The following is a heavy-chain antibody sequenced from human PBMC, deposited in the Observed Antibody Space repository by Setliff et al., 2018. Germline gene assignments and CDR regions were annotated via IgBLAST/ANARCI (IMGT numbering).Heavy chain of an antibody. J-gene: IGHJ3*02. D-gene: IGHD6-19*01. V-gene: IGHV1-3*01. CDR3: ARLAEQWLVRDAFDI. Sequence: ASVKVSCKASGYTFTSYAMHWVRQATGQRLEWMGWINAGNGNTKYSQKFQGRVTITRDTSASTAYMELSSLRSEDTAVYYCARLAEQWLVRDAFDILGQGTMVTVSS. CDR2: INAGNGNT. CDR1: GYTFTSYA.